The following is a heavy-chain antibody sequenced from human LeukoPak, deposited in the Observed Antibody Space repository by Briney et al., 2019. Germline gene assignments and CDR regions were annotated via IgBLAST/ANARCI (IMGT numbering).Heavy chain of an antibody. J-gene: IGHJ5*02. CDR2: IYYSGST. CDR3: ARRGALRGYSYGYSNWFDP. V-gene: IGHV4-39*01. Sequence: PSETLSLTCTVSGGSISSSSYYWGWIRQPPGKGLEWIGSIYYSGSTYYNPSLKSRVTISVDTSKNQFSLKLSSVTAADTAVYYCARRGALRGYSYGYSNWFDPWGQGTLVTVSS. CDR1: GGSISSSSYY. D-gene: IGHD5-18*01.